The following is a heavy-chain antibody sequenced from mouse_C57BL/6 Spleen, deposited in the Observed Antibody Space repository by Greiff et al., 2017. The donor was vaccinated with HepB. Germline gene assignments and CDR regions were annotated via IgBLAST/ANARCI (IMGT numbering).Heavy chain of an antibody. CDR2: IYPGSGNT. D-gene: IGHD2-4*01. CDR1: GYTFTDYY. CDR3: ARYDYDSSFDY. J-gene: IGHJ2*01. Sequence: VQLQQSGAELVRPGASVKLSCKASGYTFTDYYINWVKQRPGQGLEWIARIYPGSGNTYYNEKFKGKATLTAEKSSSTAYMQLSSLTSEDSAVYFCARYDYDSSFDYWGQGTTLTVSS. V-gene: IGHV1-76*01.